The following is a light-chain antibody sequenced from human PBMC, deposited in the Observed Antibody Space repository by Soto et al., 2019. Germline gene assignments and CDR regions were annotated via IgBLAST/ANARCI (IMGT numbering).Light chain of an antibody. V-gene: IGKV3-15*01. CDR3: QQYNSYSRT. CDR1: QTINNN. CDR2: GAS. J-gene: IGKJ1*01. Sequence: VMTQAPATLSVSPGERATLSCRASQTINNNVAWYQLKDGQVPGLVIYGASTRATDIPARFSGSGSGTEFTLTISSLQSEDFATYFCQQYNSYSRTFCQGTKVEMK.